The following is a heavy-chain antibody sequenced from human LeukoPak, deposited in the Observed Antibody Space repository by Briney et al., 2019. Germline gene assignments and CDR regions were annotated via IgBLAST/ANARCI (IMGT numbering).Heavy chain of an antibody. CDR3: AELGITMIGGV. J-gene: IGHJ6*04. CDR1: GFTFSSYS. V-gene: IGHV3-21*01. CDR2: ITSSGRYI. Sequence: GGSLRLSCAASGFTFSSYSMNWVRQAPGKGLEWVSSITSSGRYIYYADSVKGRFTISRDNSENSLYLQMDSLTAEDTAVYYCAELGITMIGGVWGKGTTVTISS. D-gene: IGHD3-10*02.